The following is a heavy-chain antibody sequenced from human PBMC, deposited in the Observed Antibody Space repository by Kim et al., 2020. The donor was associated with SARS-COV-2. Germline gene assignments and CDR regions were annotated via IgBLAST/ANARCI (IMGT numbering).Heavy chain of an antibody. CDR3: AKDQKQLAWDDAFDI. CDR2: ISWNSGSI. D-gene: IGHD6-6*01. CDR1: GFTFGDYA. Sequence: GGSLRLSCAASGFTFGDYAMHWVRQAPGKGLEWVSGISWNSGSIGYADSVKGRFTISRDNAKNSLYLQMNSLRAEDTALYYCAKDQKQLAWDDAFDIWGQGTMVTVSS. V-gene: IGHV3-9*01. J-gene: IGHJ3*02.